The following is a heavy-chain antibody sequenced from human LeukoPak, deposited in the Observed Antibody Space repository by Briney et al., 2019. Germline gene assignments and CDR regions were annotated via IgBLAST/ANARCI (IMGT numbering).Heavy chain of an antibody. CDR1: GFTFRSYA. CDR3: ASSIPYSGSHTADY. Sequence: GGSLRLSCAASGFTFRSYAMNSVRQAPGRGLEWVSSISSSSTYIFYADSVKGRFTISRDNAKNSLFLQLNSLRAEDPAVSYCASSIPYSGSHTADYWGQGALVTVSS. J-gene: IGHJ4*02. V-gene: IGHV3-21*01. D-gene: IGHD1-26*01. CDR2: ISSSSTYI.